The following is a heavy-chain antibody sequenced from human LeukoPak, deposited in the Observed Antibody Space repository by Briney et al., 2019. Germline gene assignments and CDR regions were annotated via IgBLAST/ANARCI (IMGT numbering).Heavy chain of an antibody. J-gene: IGHJ4*02. V-gene: IGHV1-69*05. CDR3: ARTSLEEGYNSKYYFDY. CDR2: IIPIFGTA. D-gene: IGHD5-24*01. Sequence: ASVNVSCKASGGTFSSYAISWVRQAPGQGLEWMGGIIPIFGTANYAQKFQGRVTITTDESTSTAYMELSSLRSEDTAVYYCARTSLEEGYNSKYYFDYWGQGTLVTVSS. CDR1: GGTFSSYA.